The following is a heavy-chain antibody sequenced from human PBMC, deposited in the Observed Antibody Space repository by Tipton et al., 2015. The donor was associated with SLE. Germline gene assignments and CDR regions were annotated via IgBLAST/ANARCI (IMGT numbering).Heavy chain of an antibody. D-gene: IGHD4-17*01. CDR1: GYSISSGYY. CDR3: ARVGGYGDYVD. V-gene: IGHV4-38-2*01. Sequence: TLSLTCAVSGYSISSGYYWGWIRQPPGKGLEWIGSIYHSGSTYYNPSLKSRVTISVDTSKNQFSLKLSSVTAADTAVYYCARVGGYGDYVDWGQGTLVTVSS. J-gene: IGHJ4*02. CDR2: IYHSGST.